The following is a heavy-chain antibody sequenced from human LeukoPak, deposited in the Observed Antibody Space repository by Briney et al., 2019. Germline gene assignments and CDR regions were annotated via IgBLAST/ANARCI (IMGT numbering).Heavy chain of an antibody. J-gene: IGHJ3*02. Sequence: EASVKVSSKASGYTFTSYAMNWVRQAPGQGLEWMGWISAYNGNTNYAQKLQGRVTMTTDTSTSTAYMELRSLRSDDTAVYYCARRDSSWDAFDIWGQGTMVTVSS. D-gene: IGHD6-13*01. CDR3: ARRDSSWDAFDI. V-gene: IGHV1-18*01. CDR1: GYTFTSYA. CDR2: ISAYNGNT.